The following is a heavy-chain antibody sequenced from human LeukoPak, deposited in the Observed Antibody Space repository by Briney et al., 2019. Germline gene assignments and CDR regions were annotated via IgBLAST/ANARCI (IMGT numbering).Heavy chain of an antibody. Sequence: GGSLRLSCAASGFTFSSYAMHWVRQAPGKGLEWVAVISYDGSNKYYADSVKGRFTISRDNSKNTLYLQMNSLRAEDTAVYYCAKNRERRYLDYWGQGTLVTVSS. D-gene: IGHD3-10*01. CDR3: AKNRERRYLDY. J-gene: IGHJ4*02. V-gene: IGHV3-30*04. CDR2: ISYDGSNK. CDR1: GFTFSSYA.